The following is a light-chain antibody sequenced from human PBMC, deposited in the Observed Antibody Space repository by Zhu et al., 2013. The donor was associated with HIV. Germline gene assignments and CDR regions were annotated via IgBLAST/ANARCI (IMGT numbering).Light chain of an antibody. CDR3: QQYYGRPPWT. V-gene: IGKV4-1*01. CDR1: QSVLYSSNNKNY. CDR2: WAS. J-gene: IGKJ1*01. Sequence: DIVMTQSPDSLAVSLGERATINCKSSQSVLYSSNNKNYLAWYQQKPGQPPKLLIYWASTRESGVPDRFSGSGSGTDFTLTISSLQADDVAVYYCQQYYGRPPWTFGQGTKVEIK.